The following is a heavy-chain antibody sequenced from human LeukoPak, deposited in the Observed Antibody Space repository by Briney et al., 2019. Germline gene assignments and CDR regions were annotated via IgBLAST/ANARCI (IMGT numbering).Heavy chain of an antibody. CDR1: GFTVSNSY. J-gene: IGHJ4*02. CDR3: AKGDITMIPD. V-gene: IGHV3-53*01. Sequence: GGSLRLSCTASGFTVSNSYMSWVRQAPGKGLEWVSVIYSGGSTYYADSVKGRFTISRDNSKNTLYLQMNSLRAEDTAVYYCAKGDITMIPDWGQGTLVTVSS. CDR2: IYSGGST. D-gene: IGHD3-22*01.